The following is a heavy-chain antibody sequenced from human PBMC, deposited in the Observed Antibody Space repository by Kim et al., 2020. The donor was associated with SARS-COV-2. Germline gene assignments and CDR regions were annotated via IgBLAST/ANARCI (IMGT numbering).Heavy chain of an antibody. D-gene: IGHD3-10*01. CDR3: ARDRGYYGSGSYYNPLDY. V-gene: IGHV1-46*01. CDR1: GYTFTSYY. CDR2: INPSGGST. J-gene: IGHJ4*02. Sequence: ASVKVSCKASGYTFTSYYMHWVRQAPGQGLEWMGIINPSGGSTSYAQKFQGRVTMTRDTSTSTAYMELSSLRSEDTAVYYCARDRGYYGSGSYYNPLDYWGQGTLVTVSS.